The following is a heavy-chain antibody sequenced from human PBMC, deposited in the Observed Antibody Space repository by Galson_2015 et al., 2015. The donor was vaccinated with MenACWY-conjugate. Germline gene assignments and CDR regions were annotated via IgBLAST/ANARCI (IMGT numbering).Heavy chain of an antibody. Sequence: SLRLSYAASGFTFSSYEMHWVRQAPGKGLEYVSAISSNGGSTYYADSVKCRFTISRDNSKNTLYLQMSSLRAEDTAVYYCVKAYLDAFDIWGQGTTVTVSS. CDR1: GFTFSSYE. J-gene: IGHJ3*02. CDR2: ISSNGGST. CDR3: VKAYLDAFDI. V-gene: IGHV3-64D*06.